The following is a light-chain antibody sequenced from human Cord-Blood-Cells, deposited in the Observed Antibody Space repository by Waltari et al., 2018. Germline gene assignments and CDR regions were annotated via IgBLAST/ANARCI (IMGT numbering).Light chain of an antibody. CDR3: QSNDSSLSGYV. CDR1: SSNIGAGYD. J-gene: IGLJ1*01. Sequence: QSVLTQPPSVSGAPGQRVTISCTGSSSNIGAGYDVHWYQQLPGTAPNLLIYGNSTRPSGVPDRFSGSKSGTSASLAITGLQAEDEADYYCQSNDSSLSGYVFGTGTKVTVL. CDR2: GNS. V-gene: IGLV1-40*01.